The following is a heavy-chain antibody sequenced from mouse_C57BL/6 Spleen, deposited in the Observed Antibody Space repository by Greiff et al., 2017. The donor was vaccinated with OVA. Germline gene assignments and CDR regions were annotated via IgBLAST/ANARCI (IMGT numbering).Heavy chain of an antibody. CDR2: INPGSGST. Sequence: QVQLLQPGAELVKPGASVKMSCKASGYTFTSYWITWVKQMPGQGLEWIGDINPGSGSTNYNEKFKSKATLTVDTTSSKAYMQLSSLTSGDSAVYSCAEGSDYHDYDYWGQGTTLTVAS. J-gene: IGHJ2*01. CDR1: GYTFTSYW. CDR3: AEGSDYHDYDY. D-gene: IGHD3-2*02. V-gene: IGHV1-55*01.